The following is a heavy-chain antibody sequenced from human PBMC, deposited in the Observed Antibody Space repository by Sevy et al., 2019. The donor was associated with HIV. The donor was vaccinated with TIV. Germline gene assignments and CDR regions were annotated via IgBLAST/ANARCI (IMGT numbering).Heavy chain of an antibody. V-gene: IGHV3-21*01. CDR2: ISSSTNYI. Sequence: SGCLRLSCAASGFTFSSYSMDWVRQAPGKGLEWVSSISSSTNYIYYADSVKGRFTISRDNAKNSLFLQMNSLRAQDTAVYYCVRERGRGWYNFDYWGQGTLVLVSS. D-gene: IGHD6-19*01. J-gene: IGHJ4*02. CDR3: VRERGRGWYNFDY. CDR1: GFTFSSYS.